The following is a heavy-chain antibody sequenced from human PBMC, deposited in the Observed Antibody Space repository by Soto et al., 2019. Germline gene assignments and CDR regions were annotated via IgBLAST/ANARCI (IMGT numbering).Heavy chain of an antibody. Sequence: QVTLKESGPVLVKPTETLTLTCTVSGFSLSNARMGVSWIRQPPGKALEWLAHIFSNDEKSYSTSLKSRLTTSKETSKSQVVLTMTNMDPVDTATYYCARIGTDDSSGYYGDYWGQGTLVTVSS. CDR1: GFSLSNARMG. D-gene: IGHD3-22*01. CDR3: ARIGTDDSSGYYGDY. CDR2: IFSNDEK. V-gene: IGHV2-26*01. J-gene: IGHJ4*02.